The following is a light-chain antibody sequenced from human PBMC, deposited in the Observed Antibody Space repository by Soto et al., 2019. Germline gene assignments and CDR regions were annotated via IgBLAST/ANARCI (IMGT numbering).Light chain of an antibody. J-gene: IGKJ4*01. V-gene: IGKV3-20*01. CDR2: GAS. CDR3: QQYAGSPLT. Sequence: EIVLTQSPGTLSWSPVEIATLSCRASQSVSSSYLACNQQKPGQAPRLLIYGASSRATGIPDRFRGSGSGPDFTLTLSRLEPEDFAVYYCQQYAGSPLTFCGGTKVEI. CDR1: QSVSSSY.